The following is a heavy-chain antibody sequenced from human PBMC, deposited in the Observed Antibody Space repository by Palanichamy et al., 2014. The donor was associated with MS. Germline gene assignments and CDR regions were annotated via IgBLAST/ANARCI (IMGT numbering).Heavy chain of an antibody. D-gene: IGHD3-10*01. J-gene: IGHJ4*02. V-gene: IGHV3-30*18. CDR3: AKDAARWVLWFGGINS. Sequence: QVQLVESGGGMVQPGRFLRLSCAASGFTFSSYGMHWVRQAPGKGLEWVAVISYDGSNKYYADSVKGRFTISRDNSKNTLYLQMNSLRAEDTAVYYCAKDAARWVLWFGGINSRGQGTLVTVSS. CDR2: ISYDGSNK. CDR1: GFTFSSYG.